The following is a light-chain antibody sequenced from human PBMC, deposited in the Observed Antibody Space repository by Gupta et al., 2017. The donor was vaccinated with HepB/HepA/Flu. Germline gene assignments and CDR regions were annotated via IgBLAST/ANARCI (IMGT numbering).Light chain of an antibody. CDR2: RGS. CDR1: QHRLFSDGNTF. J-gene: IGKJ4*01. V-gene: IGKV2-30*01. Sequence: DAVLTQSPLSLPVTLGQSASISCRSSQHRLFSDGNTFLYWYQQRPGQSPRRLIYRGSNRDFGVPDRFSGSGSGTDFTLKISRVEAEDFGVYYCGQFKHYPISFGRGTKVEIK. CDR3: GQFKHYPIS.